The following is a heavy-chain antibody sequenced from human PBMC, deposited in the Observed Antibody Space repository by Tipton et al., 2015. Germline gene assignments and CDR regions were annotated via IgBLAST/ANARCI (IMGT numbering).Heavy chain of an antibody. Sequence: GLVKPSETLSLNCAVYGGSFSGYYWSWIRQPPGKGLEWIGEINHSGRTNNNPSLKSRVTTSVDTSKNQFSLRLSSVTAADTAVYYCARRSYFGDYGPFDKWGQGTLVTVSS. D-gene: IGHD4-17*01. CDR3: ARRSYFGDYGPFDK. J-gene: IGHJ4*02. CDR1: GGSFSGYY. CDR2: INHSGRT. V-gene: IGHV4-34*01.